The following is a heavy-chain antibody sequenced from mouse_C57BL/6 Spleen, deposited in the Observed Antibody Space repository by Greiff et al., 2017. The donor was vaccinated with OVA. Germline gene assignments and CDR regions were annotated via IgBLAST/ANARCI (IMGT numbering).Heavy chain of an antibody. CDR3: DRKEGDYYGVSGGAMDY. J-gene: IGHJ4*01. D-gene: IGHD1-2*01. Sequence: VQLVESGPGLVAPSQCLSITCTVSGFSLTSYAISWVRQPPGKGLEWLGVIWTGGGTNYNSALLSSLSISKDNDKSQVFLKMNSLQTDDTARYYDDRKEGDYYGVSGGAMDYWGQGTSVTVSS. CDR1: GFSLTSYA. V-gene: IGHV2-9-1*01. CDR2: IWTGGGT.